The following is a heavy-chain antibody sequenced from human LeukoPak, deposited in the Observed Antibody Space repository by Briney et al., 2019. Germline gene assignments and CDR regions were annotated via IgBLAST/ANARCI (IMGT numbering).Heavy chain of an antibody. Sequence: PGGSLRLSCAASGFTVSNNYMSWVRQAPGKGLEWVSVIYSVNRTSYADSVKGRFTITRDSSKNTPCHQRNSLRAEDTAVYYCARSPPWAPLDYWGQGTLVTVSS. CDR2: IYSVNRT. CDR3: ARSPPWAPLDY. V-gene: IGHV3-66*01. J-gene: IGHJ4*02. CDR1: GFTVSNNY.